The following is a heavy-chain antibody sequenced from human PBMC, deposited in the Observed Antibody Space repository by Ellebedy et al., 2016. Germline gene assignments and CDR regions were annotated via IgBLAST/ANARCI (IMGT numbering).Heavy chain of an antibody. CDR1: GFSVSSND. V-gene: IGHV3-53*01. D-gene: IGHD2-8*01. Sequence: GGSLRLXXVVSGFSVSSNDMSWVRQAPGKGLELVSLIYGGGASYYADSVKGRFTISRDNSKKTLYLQMSGLGVEDTAVYYCVTRHNGAFDLWGQGTMVTVSS. CDR3: VTRHNGAFDL. J-gene: IGHJ3*01. CDR2: IYGGGAS.